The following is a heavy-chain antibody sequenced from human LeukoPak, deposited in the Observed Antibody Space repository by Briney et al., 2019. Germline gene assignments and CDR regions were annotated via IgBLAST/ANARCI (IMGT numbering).Heavy chain of an antibody. CDR1: GLIVSSNY. D-gene: IGHD5-24*01. CDR3: ARGHRADGYSYGPYYFDY. CDR2: INSGGST. J-gene: IGHJ4*02. V-gene: IGHV3-53*01. Sequence: SGGSLRLSCAASGLIVSSNYMSWVRQAPGKGLEWVSVINSGGSTYHADSVKGRFTISRDNSKNTLYLQMNSLRAEDTAVYYCARGHRADGYSYGPYYFDYWGQGTLVTVSS.